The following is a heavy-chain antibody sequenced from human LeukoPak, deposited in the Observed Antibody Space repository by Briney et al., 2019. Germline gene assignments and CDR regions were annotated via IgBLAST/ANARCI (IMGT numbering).Heavy chain of an antibody. J-gene: IGHJ4*02. CDR1: GFTFSGYG. Sequence: PGGSLRLSCAASGFTFSGYGMHWVRQAPGKGLEWVSSIDYDGGSGHYADSVKGRFTISRDNSKNTLYLQMNSLRAEDTAVYYCAKDLAAGPYYYDSSGYFDYWGQGTLVTVSS. CDR2: IDYDGGSG. V-gene: IGHV3-NL1*01. D-gene: IGHD3-22*01. CDR3: AKDLAAGPYYYDSSGYFDY.